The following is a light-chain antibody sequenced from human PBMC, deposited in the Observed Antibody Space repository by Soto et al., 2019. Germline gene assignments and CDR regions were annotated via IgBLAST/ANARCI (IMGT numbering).Light chain of an antibody. CDR3: NSYTSASFYV. CDR2: EVT. J-gene: IGLJ1*01. V-gene: IGLV2-14*01. CDR1: TSDIAGYNY. Sequence: QSALAQPASVSGSPGQSITISCTGTTSDIAGYNYVSWYQQHPGKAPKLLIYEVTSRASGVSHRFSGSKSGNTASLTISGLQAEDEAEYYCNSYTSASFYVFGTGTKVTVL.